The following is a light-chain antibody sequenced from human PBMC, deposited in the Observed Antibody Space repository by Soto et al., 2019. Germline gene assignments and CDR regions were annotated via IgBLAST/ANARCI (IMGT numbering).Light chain of an antibody. Sequence: DIQMTQSPSSLSASVGDRVTITCQASQGISSYLNWYQQKPGKAPKLLIYAASSLQSGVPSRFSGSGSGTDFTLTISSLQPEDFATYYCQQSYSTPRTFGQGTKVDIK. J-gene: IGKJ1*01. V-gene: IGKV1-39*01. CDR1: QGISSY. CDR3: QQSYSTPRT. CDR2: AAS.